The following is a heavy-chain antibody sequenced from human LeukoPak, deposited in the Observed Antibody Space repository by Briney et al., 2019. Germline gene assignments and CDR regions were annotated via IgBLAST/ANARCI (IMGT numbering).Heavy chain of an antibody. V-gene: IGHV4-4*07. Sequence: SETLSLTCTVSGGSISSYYWSWIRQPAGEGLEGIGRIYTSGSTNYNPSLKSRVTMSVHTSKNQLSLKLSSVTAADTAVYYCARVRGDSSGYYYGITMFDYWGQGTLVTVSS. J-gene: IGHJ4*02. D-gene: IGHD3-22*01. CDR1: GGSISSYY. CDR3: ARVRGDSSGYYYGITMFDY. CDR2: IYTSGST.